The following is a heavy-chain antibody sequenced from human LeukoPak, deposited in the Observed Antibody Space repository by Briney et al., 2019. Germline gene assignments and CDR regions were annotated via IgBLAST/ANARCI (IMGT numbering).Heavy chain of an antibody. Sequence: PGGSLRLSCAAPGFTFNNYGMHWVRQAPGKGLEGVAVISYDGTNKNYADSVKGRFTISRDNSKNTLYLQMNSLRAEDTAVYYCAKDRGYCSSASCYKPADYWGQGTLLTVSS. J-gene: IGHJ4*02. CDR1: GFTFNNYG. V-gene: IGHV3-30*18. CDR2: ISYDGTNK. CDR3: AKDRGYCSSASCYKPADY. D-gene: IGHD2-2*02.